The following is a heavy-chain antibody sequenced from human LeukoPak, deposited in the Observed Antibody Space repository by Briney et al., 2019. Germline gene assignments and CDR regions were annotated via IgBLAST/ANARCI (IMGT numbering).Heavy chain of an antibody. CDR1: GFTFSSYS. V-gene: IGHV3-23*01. CDR3: AKGGYYDSSGYADFDY. J-gene: IGHJ4*02. D-gene: IGHD3-22*01. CDR2: ISGSGGST. Sequence: GGSLRLSCAASGFTFSSYSMKWVRQAPGKGLEWVSAISGSGGSTYYADSVKGRFTISRDNSKNTLYLQMNSLRAEDTAVYYCAKGGYYDSSGYADFDYWGQGTLVTVSS.